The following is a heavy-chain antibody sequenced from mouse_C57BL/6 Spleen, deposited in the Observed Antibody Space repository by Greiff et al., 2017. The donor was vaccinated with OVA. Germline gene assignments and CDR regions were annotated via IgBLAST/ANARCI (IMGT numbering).Heavy chain of an antibody. CDR3: ARARTKDYFDY. Sequence: VQLQQSGPGLVKPSQSLSFTCSVTGYSITSGYYWNWIRQFPGNKLEWMGYISYDGSNNYNPSLKNRISITRDTSKNQFFLKLNSVTTEDAATYYFARARTKDYFDYWGQGTTLTVSS. D-gene: IGHD3-3*01. V-gene: IGHV3-6*01. CDR1: GYSITSGYY. J-gene: IGHJ2*01. CDR2: ISYDGSN.